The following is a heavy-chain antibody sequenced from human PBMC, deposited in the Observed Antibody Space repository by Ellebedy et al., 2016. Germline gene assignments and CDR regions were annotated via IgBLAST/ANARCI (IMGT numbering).Heavy chain of an antibody. CDR2: IFYSGST. J-gene: IGHJ4*02. CDR1: GGSISSYY. CDR3: ARAGGYSSGWLV. D-gene: IGHD6-19*01. V-gene: IGHV4-59*01. Sequence: SETLSLTCTVSGGSISSYYWSWIRQPPGKGLEWIGYIFYSGSTNYNPSLKSRVTISVDTSKNQFSLKLSSVTAADTAVYYCARAGGYSSGWLVWGQGTLVTVSS.